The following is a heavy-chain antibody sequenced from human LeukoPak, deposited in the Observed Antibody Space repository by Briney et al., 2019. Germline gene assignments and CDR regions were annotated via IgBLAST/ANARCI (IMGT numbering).Heavy chain of an antibody. CDR2: ISGSGGST. V-gene: IGHV3-23*01. CDR1: GFTFSSYS. J-gene: IGHJ6*01. D-gene: IGHD5-18*01. CDR3: AKALRRGYTYGMDV. Sequence: GRSLRLSCAASGFTFSSYSMSWVRQAPGKGLEWVSAISGSGGSTYYADSVKGRFTISRDNSKNTLYLQMNSLRAEDTAVYYCAKALRRGYTYGMDVWGEGTTGTVSS.